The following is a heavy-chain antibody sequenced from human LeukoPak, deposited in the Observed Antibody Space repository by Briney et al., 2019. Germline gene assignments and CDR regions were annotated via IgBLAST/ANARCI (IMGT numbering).Heavy chain of an antibody. CDR2: ISGRSSTI. CDR3: ARDRLTSGSYFFDY. J-gene: IGHJ4*02. Sequence: GGSLRLSCAASAFTFSDYSMNWVRQAPGQALEWISYISGRSSTIYYADSVRGRFTISRDNANNSMYRQMNSLRAEDTAVYYCARDRLTSGSYFFDYWGQGTLVTVSS. V-gene: IGHV3-48*01. CDR1: AFTFSDYS. D-gene: IGHD1-26*01.